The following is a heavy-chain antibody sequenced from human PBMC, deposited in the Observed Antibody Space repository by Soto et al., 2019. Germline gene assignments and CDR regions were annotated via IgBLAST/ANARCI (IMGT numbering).Heavy chain of an antibody. CDR1: GFTFSTYA. CDR3: VRGVRLHFDL. Sequence: HPGGSLRLCCGVSGFTFSTYAMSWVRQAPGKGLEWVSAISGSGNKTFYADSVKGRFTISRDNSKNTLHLHMSSLRVEDTAVYYCVRGVRLHFDLWGQGTLVTVSS. V-gene: IGHV3-23*01. J-gene: IGHJ4*02. CDR2: ISGSGNKT.